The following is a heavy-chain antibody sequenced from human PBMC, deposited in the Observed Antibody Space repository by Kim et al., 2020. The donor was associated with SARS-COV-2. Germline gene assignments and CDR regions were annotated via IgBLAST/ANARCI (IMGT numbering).Heavy chain of an antibody. V-gene: IGHV1-18*01. Sequence: ASVKVSCKASGYTFSTSGITWVRQAPGQGLEWMGWISTYNGNTNDAQKFQGRVTMTTDTSTSTAYMELRSLRSDDTALYYCARPGKTVSGQTDRGAFDIW. D-gene: IGHD6-19*01. CDR2: ISTYNGNT. CDR1: GYTFSTSG. CDR3: ARPGKTVSGQTDRGAFDI. J-gene: IGHJ3*02.